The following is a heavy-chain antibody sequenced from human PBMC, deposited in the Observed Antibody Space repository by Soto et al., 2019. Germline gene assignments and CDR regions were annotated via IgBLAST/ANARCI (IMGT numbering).Heavy chain of an antibody. CDR1: GGCISSYY. V-gene: IGHV4-59*08. CDR2: IYYSGST. J-gene: IGHJ6*03. Sequence: SETLSLTCTVSGGCISSYYWSWIRQPPGKGLEWIGYIYYSGSTNYNPSLKSRVTISVDTSKNQFSLNLSSVTAADTAVYYCARSYYDFWSGYYSVWGKGTTVTVS. D-gene: IGHD3-3*01. CDR3: ARSYYDFWSGYYSV.